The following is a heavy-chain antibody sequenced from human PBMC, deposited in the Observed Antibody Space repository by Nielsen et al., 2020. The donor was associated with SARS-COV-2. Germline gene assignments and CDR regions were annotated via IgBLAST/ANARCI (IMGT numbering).Heavy chain of an antibody. Sequence: SETLSLTCAVYGGSFSGYYWSWIRQHPGKGLEWIGYIYYSGSTYYNPSLKSRVTISVDTSKNQFSLKLSSVTAADTAVYYCARDAGFRDGYNNWYYFDYWGQGTLVTVSS. J-gene: IGHJ4*02. CDR2: IYYSGST. V-gene: IGHV4-31*11. CDR1: GGSFSGYY. CDR3: ARDAGFRDGYNNWYYFDY. D-gene: IGHD5-24*01.